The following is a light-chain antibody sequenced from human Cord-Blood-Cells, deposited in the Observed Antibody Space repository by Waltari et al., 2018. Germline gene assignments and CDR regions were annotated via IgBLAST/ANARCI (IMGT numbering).Light chain of an antibody. J-gene: IGKJ5*01. CDR1: QSLLHSNGYNY. CDR3: MQALQTPT. V-gene: IGKV2-28*01. Sequence: DLVMTQSPLSLPLTPGEPASISCRSSQSLLHSNGYNYLDWYLQKPGQSPQLLIYLGSNRASGVPDRFSGSGSGTDFTLKISRVEAEDVGVYDCMQALQTPTFGQGTRLEIK. CDR2: LGS.